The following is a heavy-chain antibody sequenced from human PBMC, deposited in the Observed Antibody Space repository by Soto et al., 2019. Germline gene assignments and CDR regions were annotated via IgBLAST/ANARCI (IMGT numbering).Heavy chain of an antibody. D-gene: IGHD6-19*01. CDR2: IYYSGST. J-gene: IGHJ4*02. CDR3: ARVAVAAGANGPILFDY. V-gene: IGHV4-31*03. Sequence: QVQLQESGPGLVKPSQTLSLTCTVSGGSISSGGYYWSWIRQHPAKGREWVGYIYYSGSTYYNPSLTSRVTISVDTSKNQFSLKLSSVTAADTAVYYCARVAVAAGANGPILFDYWGQGTLVTVSS. CDR1: GGSISSGGYY.